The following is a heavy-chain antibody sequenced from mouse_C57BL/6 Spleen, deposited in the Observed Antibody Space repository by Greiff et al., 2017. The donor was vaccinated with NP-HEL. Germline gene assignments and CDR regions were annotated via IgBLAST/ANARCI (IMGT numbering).Heavy chain of an antibody. J-gene: IGHJ4*01. D-gene: IGHD3-2*02. CDR2: IYPGDGDT. Sequence: QVQLKESGPELVKPGASVKISCKASGYAFSSSWMNWVKQRPGKGLEWIGRIYPGDGDTNYNGKFKGKATLTADKSSSTAYMQLSSLTSEDSAVYFCARLQLRVQAMDDGGQGTSVTVSS. V-gene: IGHV1-82*01. CDR1: GYAFSSSW. CDR3: ARLQLRVQAMDD.